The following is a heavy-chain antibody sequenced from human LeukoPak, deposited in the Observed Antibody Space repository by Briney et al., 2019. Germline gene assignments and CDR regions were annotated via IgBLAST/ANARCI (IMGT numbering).Heavy chain of an antibody. CDR1: GYSFTSYW. V-gene: IGHV5-51*01. CDR3: ARLERGDYTLNDAFDI. D-gene: IGHD4-17*01. CDR2: IYPGDSTT. Sequence: GESLKISCKGSGYSFTSYWIGGVRQMPGKGLEGMGIIYPGDSTTRNSPSFQGQVTISADKSISTAYLQWSSLKASDTAMYYCARLERGDYTLNDAFDIWGQGTMVTVSS. J-gene: IGHJ3*02.